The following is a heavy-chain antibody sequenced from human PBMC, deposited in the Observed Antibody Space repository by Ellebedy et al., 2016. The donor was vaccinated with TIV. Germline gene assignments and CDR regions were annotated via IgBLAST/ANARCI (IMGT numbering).Heavy chain of an antibody. CDR3: ARALNHVETVSTAPLDC. V-gene: IGHV3-30*04. CDR1: GFPFASYV. Sequence: PGGSLRLSCAASGFPFASYVMNWVRQAPGKGLGWVALISYDGSNKYFADSVKGRFTISRDNSKNTLYLLMNSLRGDETAIYYCARALNHVETVSTAPLDCWGQGTLVTVSS. D-gene: IGHD5/OR15-5a*01. CDR2: ISYDGSNK. J-gene: IGHJ4*02.